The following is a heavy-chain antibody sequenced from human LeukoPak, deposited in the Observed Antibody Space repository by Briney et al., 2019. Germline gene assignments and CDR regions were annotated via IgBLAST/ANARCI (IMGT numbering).Heavy chain of an antibody. V-gene: IGHV3-48*04. CDR3: ASLYSGYDSGDY. Sequence: GGSLRLSCAASGFTFSSYSMNWVRQAPGKGLEWVSYISGSSSTIYYADSVKGRFTISRDNAKNSLYLQMNSLRAEDTAVYYCASLYSGYDSGDYWGQGTLVTVSS. CDR1: GFTFSSYS. D-gene: IGHD5-12*01. J-gene: IGHJ4*02. CDR2: ISGSSSTI.